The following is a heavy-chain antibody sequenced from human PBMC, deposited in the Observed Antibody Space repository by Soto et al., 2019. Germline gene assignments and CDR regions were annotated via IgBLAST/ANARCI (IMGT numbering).Heavy chain of an antibody. V-gene: IGHV3-30*04. CDR1: GLPFSRYA. Sequence: PGGSLRLSCAASGLPFSRYAMHWVRQAPGKGLEWVAVISTDGRDKYHADSVKGRFTISRDNSKNTLYLQMNSLRAEDTAVYYSAKDHDLAAAGYYFDYWGQGTLVTVSS. D-gene: IGHD6-13*01. CDR2: ISTDGRDK. CDR3: AKDHDLAAAGYYFDY. J-gene: IGHJ4*02.